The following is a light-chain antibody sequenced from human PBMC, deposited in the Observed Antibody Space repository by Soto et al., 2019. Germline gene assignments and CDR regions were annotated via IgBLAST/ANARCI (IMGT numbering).Light chain of an antibody. CDR1: QTISSW. J-gene: IGKJ4*01. CDR3: QKYDSAPLT. V-gene: IGKV1-5*03. CDR2: KAS. Sequence: DIQMTQSPSTLSGSVGDRVTITCRASQTISSWLAWYQQKPGKAPKLLIYKASTLKSGVPSRFSGSGSGTEFTLTISSLQPEDFATYYCQKYDSAPLTFGGGTKVDI.